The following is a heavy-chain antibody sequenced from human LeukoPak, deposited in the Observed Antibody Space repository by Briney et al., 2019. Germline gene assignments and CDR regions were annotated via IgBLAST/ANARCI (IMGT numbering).Heavy chain of an antibody. CDR2: IYDSGST. Sequence: PSETLSLTCTVSGGSISSNSYYWGWIREPPGKLLEWIGSIYDSGSTYYNPSLKSRVTISVDTSKNQFSLKLRSVTAADTAVYYCARIAVAEDYYFDYWGQGTLVTVSS. J-gene: IGHJ4*02. CDR1: GGSISSNSYY. D-gene: IGHD6-19*01. CDR3: ARIAVAEDYYFDY. V-gene: IGHV4-39*01.